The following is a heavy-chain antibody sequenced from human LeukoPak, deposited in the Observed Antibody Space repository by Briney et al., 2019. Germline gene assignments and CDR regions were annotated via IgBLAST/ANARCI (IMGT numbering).Heavy chain of an antibody. V-gene: IGHV4-59*08. D-gene: IGHD6-13*01. CDR2: IYYSGST. J-gene: IGHJ4*02. CDR3: ARTTYSSSWYDYYFDY. Sequence: PSETLSLTCTVSGGSISSYYWSWIRQPPGKGLEWIGYIYYSGSTNYNPSLKSRVTISVDTSKNQFSLKLSSVTAADTAVYYCARTTYSSSWYDYYFDYWGQGTLVTVSS. CDR1: GGSISSYY.